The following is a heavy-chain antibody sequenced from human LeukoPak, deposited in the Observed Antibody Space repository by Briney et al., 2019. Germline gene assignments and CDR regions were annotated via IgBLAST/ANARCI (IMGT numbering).Heavy chain of an antibody. CDR3: ARSSYPYYFDY. Sequence: GGSLRLSCGASGFTFSDYYMSWIRQAPGKGLEWVSRVDNDGSSTTYADSVEGRFTISRDNARNTLYLQMNSLRAEDTAVYYCARSSYPYYFDYWGQGTLVTVSS. D-gene: IGHD6-19*01. CDR1: GFTFSDYY. V-gene: IGHV3-74*01. CDR2: VDNDGSST. J-gene: IGHJ4*02.